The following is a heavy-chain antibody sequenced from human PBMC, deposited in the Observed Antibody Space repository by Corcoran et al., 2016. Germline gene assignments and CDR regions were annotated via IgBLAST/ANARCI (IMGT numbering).Heavy chain of an antibody. D-gene: IGHD1-26*01. CDR1: GGSVSSGSYY. CDR3: ARDRGSDPQGGYGMDV. V-gene: IGHV4-61*01. J-gene: IGHJ6*02. Sequence: QVQLQESGPGLVKPSETLSLTCTVSGGSVSSGSYYWSWLRQPRGKGREWIGYIYYSGSTNYNPSPKSRVTISVDTSKNQFSVQLSSVTAGDTAGYYCARDRGSDPQGGYGMDVWGQGTTVTVSS. CDR2: IYYSGST.